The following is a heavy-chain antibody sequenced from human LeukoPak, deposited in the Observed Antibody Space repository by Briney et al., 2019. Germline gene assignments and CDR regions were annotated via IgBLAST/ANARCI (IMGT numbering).Heavy chain of an antibody. Sequence: PGRSLRLSCVASGFTFSNHGMYWVRQAPGKGLESVAVIWYDGSNREFADYVKGRFTISRDNSRDTLYLQMNSLRPEDTAVYYCARDQYFDRSGSDAFDIWGQGTMVTVSS. CDR3: ARDQYFDRSGSDAFDI. V-gene: IGHV3-33*07. J-gene: IGHJ3*02. CDR2: IWYDGSNR. D-gene: IGHD3-22*01. CDR1: GFTFSNHG.